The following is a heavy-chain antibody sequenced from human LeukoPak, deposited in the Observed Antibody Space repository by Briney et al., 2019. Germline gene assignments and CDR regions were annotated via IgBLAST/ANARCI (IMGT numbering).Heavy chain of an antibody. V-gene: IGHV4-39*01. CDR3: ARRITIFGI. Sequence: LRLSCAASGFTFRSYEMNWVRQAPGKGLEWIGSISYSGSTYYNPSLKSRVTISVDTSKNQFSLKLSSVTAADTAVYYCARRITIFGIWGQGTMVTVSS. J-gene: IGHJ3*02. D-gene: IGHD3-3*01. CDR2: ISYSGST. CDR1: GFTFRSYE.